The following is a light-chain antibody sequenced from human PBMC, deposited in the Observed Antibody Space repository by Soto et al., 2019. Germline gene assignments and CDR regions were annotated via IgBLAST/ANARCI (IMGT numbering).Light chain of an antibody. CDR1: SSDVGGYKY. J-gene: IGLJ2*01. CDR2: EVS. Sequence: QSALTQPASVSGSPGQSINISCTGTSSDVGGYKYVSWYQQHPGKAPKLMIYEVSNRPSGVSNRFSGSKSGKTASLTISGLQAEDEADYHCSSYTRKTTVVFGGGTKLTVL. CDR3: SSYTRKTTVV. V-gene: IGLV2-14*01.